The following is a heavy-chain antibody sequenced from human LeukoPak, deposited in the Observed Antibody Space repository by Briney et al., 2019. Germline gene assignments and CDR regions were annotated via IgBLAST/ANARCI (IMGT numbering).Heavy chain of an antibody. CDR2: ISAYNGNT. CDR3: ARDPGPNDYVWGSYRDDN. CDR1: GYTFTSYG. J-gene: IGHJ4*02. Sequence: ASVKVSCKASGYTFTSYGFSWVRQAPGQGLEWMGWISAYNGNTHYAQKLQGRVTMTTDTSTSTAFMELRSLRSDDTAVYYCARDPGPNDYVWGSYRDDNWGQGTLVTVSS. D-gene: IGHD3-16*02. V-gene: IGHV1-18*01.